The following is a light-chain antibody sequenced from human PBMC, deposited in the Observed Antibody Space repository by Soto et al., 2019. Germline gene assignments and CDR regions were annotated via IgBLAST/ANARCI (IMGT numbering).Light chain of an antibody. CDR3: QHSHSTPYT. CDR2: AAS. V-gene: IGKV1-39*01. Sequence: DIQMTQSPSSLSASFGVRVTLTCRASQSIDTYLNWYQQKPGTAPKLLMYAASTLHSGVPSRFSGSGSGTDFTLTISSLQREDVATYVCQHSHSTPYTIGQGTKLEI. CDR1: QSIDTY. J-gene: IGKJ2*01.